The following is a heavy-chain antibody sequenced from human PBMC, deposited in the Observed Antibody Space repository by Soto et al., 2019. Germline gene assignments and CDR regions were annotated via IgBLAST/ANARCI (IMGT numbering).Heavy chain of an antibody. D-gene: IGHD2-8*02. J-gene: IGHJ4*02. CDR1: GGSFSGYY. Sequence: QVQLQQWGAGLLKPSETLSLTCAVYGGSFSGYYWTWIRQPPGTGLEWIGKINHSGSTNYNPSLKGRVNISVGTSKNQFSLKLTYGTAPDTVVYYCARAKITGVFDYWGQGSLVTVSS. CDR3: ARAKITGVFDY. CDR2: INHSGST. V-gene: IGHV4-34*01.